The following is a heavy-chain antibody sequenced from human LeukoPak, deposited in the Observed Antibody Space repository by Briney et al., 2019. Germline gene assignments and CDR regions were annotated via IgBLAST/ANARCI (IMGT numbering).Heavy chain of an antibody. J-gene: IGHJ5*02. CDR3: ARAYYDILTGQAGAFDP. Sequence: ASVKVSCKASGYTFISYGISWVRQAPGQGLEWMGWISAYNGNTNYAQKLQGRVTMTTDTSTSTAYMELRSLRSDDTAVYYCARAYYDILTGQAGAFDPWGQGTLVTVSS. CDR1: GYTFISYG. D-gene: IGHD3-9*01. CDR2: ISAYNGNT. V-gene: IGHV1-18*01.